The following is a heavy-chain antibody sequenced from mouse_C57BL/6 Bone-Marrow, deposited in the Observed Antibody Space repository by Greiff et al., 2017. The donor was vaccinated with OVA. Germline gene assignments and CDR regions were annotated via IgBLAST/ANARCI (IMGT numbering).Heavy chain of an antibody. V-gene: IGHV1-62-3*01. CDR3: ARPYYGSPYYAMDD. D-gene: IGHD1-1*01. Sequence: LQQPGAELVKPGASVKLSCKASGYTFTSYWMHWVKQRPGRGLEWIGRIDPNSGGTKYNEKFKSKATLTVDKHSSTAYMQLSSLTSEDSAVYYCARPYYGSPYYAMDDWGQGTSVTVSS. CDR1: GYTFTSYW. CDR2: IDPNSGGT. J-gene: IGHJ4*01.